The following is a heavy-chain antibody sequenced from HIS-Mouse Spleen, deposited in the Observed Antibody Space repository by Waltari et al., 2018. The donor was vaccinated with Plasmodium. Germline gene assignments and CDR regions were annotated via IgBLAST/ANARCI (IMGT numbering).Heavy chain of an antibody. Sequence: EVQLVESGGGLVQPGGSLRLSCAASGFTFSCYWMSWVRQVPGKGLEWVANIKKDGRGKNYVDAVKGRFTIARDNAKNSLYLQMNSLRAEDTAVYYCASSWYWYFDLWGRGTLVTVSS. CDR1: GFTFSCYW. CDR3: ASSWYWYFDL. D-gene: IGHD6-13*01. J-gene: IGHJ2*01. V-gene: IGHV3-7*01. CDR2: IKKDGRGK.